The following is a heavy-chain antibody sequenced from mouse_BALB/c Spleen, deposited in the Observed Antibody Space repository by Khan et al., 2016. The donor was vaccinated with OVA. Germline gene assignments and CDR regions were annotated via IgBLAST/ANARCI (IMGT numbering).Heavy chain of an antibody. CDR3: ARHWVGVMDY. Sequence: EVELVESGGDLVKPGGSLKLSCAASGFTFSTYGMSWVRRTPDKRLEWVATISSGGTYTYYPDSVKGRFTISRDNAKNTLYLQMTSLRSEDTAMYYCARHWVGVMDYWGQGTSVTVSS. J-gene: IGHJ4*01. D-gene: IGHD1-1*01. CDR1: GFTFSTYG. V-gene: IGHV5-6*01. CDR2: ISSGGTYT.